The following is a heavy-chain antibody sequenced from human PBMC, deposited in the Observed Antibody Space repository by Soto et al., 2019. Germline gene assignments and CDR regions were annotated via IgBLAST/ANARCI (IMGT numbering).Heavy chain of an antibody. CDR2: ITSRGDKT. CDR1: GFSINNFA. V-gene: IGHV3-23*01. Sequence: EVQLLESGGDLVQPGGSLRLSCAASGFSINNFAMAWVRQAPGKGLEWVSTITSRGDKTSYAESVKGRFIISRENSTNMLYLQMNSLRVEDTALYYCGIDFAGTSCSVWRDWGQGTLVTVSS. D-gene: IGHD2-2*01. J-gene: IGHJ4*02. CDR3: GIDFAGTSCSVWRD.